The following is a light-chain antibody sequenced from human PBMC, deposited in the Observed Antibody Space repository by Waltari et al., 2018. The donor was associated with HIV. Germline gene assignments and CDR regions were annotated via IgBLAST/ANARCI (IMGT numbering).Light chain of an antibody. CDR1: QGLLHGNGAHY. V-gene: IGKV2-28*01. CDR2: LAS. CDR3: MQGLRSPYT. Sequence: IVMPQSPPSLAVTPGEPASMSCRSSQGLLHGNGAHYLDWYVQKPGQSPQLLIYLASNRASGVPDRFSGSVSGTDFTLKITKVEAEDVGFYFCMQGLRSPYTFGQGTKLEIK. J-gene: IGKJ2*01.